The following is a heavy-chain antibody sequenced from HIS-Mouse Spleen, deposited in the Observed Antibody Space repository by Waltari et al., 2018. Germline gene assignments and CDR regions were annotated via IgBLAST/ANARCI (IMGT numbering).Heavy chain of an antibody. V-gene: IGHV4-39*07. D-gene: IGHD6-13*01. CDR3: AREIPYSSSWYDWYFDL. CDR1: GGSISSSSYY. CDR2: IYYSGRT. Sequence: QLQLQESGPGLVKPSETLSLTCTVSGGSISSSSYYWGWIRQPPGKGLEWIGSIYYSGRTYYNPSRKSRVTLSVDTAKNQCALKLSSVTAADTAVYYCAREIPYSSSWYDWYFDLWGRGTLVTVSS. J-gene: IGHJ2*01.